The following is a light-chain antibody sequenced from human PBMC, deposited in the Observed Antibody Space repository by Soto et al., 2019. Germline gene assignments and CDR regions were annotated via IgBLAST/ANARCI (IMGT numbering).Light chain of an antibody. J-gene: IGLJ1*01. CDR3: SSSTSRTTFV. V-gene: IGLV2-14*01. CDR2: EVS. CDR1: NSDLNY. Sequence: QSALTQPASVSGAPGQSITISCTGTNSDLNYVSWHQQHPGKAPKLMIYEVSNRPSGVSNLFSGSKSGNTASLTISGLQAEDEADYYCSSSTSRTTFVFGTGTKLTVL.